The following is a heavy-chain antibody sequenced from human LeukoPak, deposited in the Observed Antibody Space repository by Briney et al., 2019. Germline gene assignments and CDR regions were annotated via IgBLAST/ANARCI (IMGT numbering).Heavy chain of an antibody. D-gene: IGHD3-22*01. J-gene: IGHJ4*02. CDR3: ARPYYDSSGPSGVDS. Sequence: GESLKISCKGSGYSFTNYWIGWVRQMPGEGLEWMGNIWPADSDTRYSPSFQGQVTISADKSISTAYLQWSSLRASDTAMYYCARPYYDSSGPSGVDSWGQGTLVTVSS. V-gene: IGHV5-51*01. CDR1: GYSFTNYW. CDR2: IWPADSDT.